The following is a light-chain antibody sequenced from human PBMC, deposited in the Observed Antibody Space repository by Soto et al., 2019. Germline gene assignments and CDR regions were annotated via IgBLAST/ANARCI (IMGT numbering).Light chain of an antibody. CDR1: SSNIGAGYD. V-gene: IGLV1-40*01. CDR3: QSHDSSLNSWV. CDR2: GNT. J-gene: IGLJ3*02. Sequence: QSALTQPPSMSGAPGQRVTISCTGSSSNIGAGYDVHWYQLLPGTAPKLLIYGNTNRPSGVPDRFSGSKSGTSASLAITGLRAEDEADYYCQSHDSSLNSWVFGGGTQLTV.